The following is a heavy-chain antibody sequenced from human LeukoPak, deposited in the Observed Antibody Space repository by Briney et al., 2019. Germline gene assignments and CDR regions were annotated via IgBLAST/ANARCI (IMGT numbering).Heavy chain of an antibody. Sequence: PSETLSLTCTVSGGSISSGGYYWSWIRQHPGKGLEWLGYIYYSGSTYYNPSLKSRVTISVDTSKNQFSLKLSSVTAADTAVYYCARDGDYGSGSYYRAFDYWGQGTLVTVSS. CDR1: GGSISSGGYY. CDR3: ARDGDYGSGSYYRAFDY. D-gene: IGHD3-10*01. J-gene: IGHJ4*02. CDR2: IYYSGST. V-gene: IGHV4-31*03.